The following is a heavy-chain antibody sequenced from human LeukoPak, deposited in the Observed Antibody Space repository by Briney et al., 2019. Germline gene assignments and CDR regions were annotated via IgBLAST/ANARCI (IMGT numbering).Heavy chain of an antibody. V-gene: IGHV3-11*04. CDR2: VSSSGNTI. CDR1: GFSLSDYY. Sequence: GGSLRLSCAASGFSLSDYYMSWVRQAPGKGLEWVSYVSSSGNTIYYADSVKGRFTISRDDAKNSLYLQMSSLRAEDTAVYYCARDLTTFVAFDIWGQGTMVTVSS. D-gene: IGHD4/OR15-4a*01. CDR3: ARDLTTFVAFDI. J-gene: IGHJ3*02.